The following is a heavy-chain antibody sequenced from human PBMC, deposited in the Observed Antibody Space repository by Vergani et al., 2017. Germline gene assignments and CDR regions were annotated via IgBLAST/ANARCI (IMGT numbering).Heavy chain of an antibody. CDR2: IYYSGST. Sequence: QVQLQESGPGLVKPSETLSLTCTVSGGSVSSGTYYWSWIRQPPGKGLEWIGYIYYSGSTNYNPSLKSRVTISVDTSKNQVSLKVSSVTAADTAVYYCARDRGVASCYFDYWGQGTLVTVSS. CDR3: ARDRGVASCYFDY. J-gene: IGHJ4*02. D-gene: IGHD2-21*01. CDR1: GGSVSSGTYY. V-gene: IGHV4-61*01.